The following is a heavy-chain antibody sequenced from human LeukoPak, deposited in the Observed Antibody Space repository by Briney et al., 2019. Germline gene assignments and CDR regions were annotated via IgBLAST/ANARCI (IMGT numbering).Heavy chain of an antibody. V-gene: IGHV4-4*09. CDR1: GGSISGGY. CDR2: VYTSGST. J-gene: IGHJ4*02. D-gene: IGHD4-11*01. CDR3: AKSYFDYSTYYSYFFNL. Sequence: SETLFLTCTVSGGSISGGYWSWIRQPPGRGLEWIGYVYTSGSTNYNTSLKSRVTISVDTSKSQFALKLSSVTAADTAVYYCAKSYFDYSTYYSYFFNLWGQGALVTVSS.